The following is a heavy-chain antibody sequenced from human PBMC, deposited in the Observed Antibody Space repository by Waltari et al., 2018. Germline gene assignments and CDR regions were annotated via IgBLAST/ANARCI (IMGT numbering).Heavy chain of an antibody. V-gene: IGHV2-5*01. Sequence: QITLKESGPTLVKPTQTLTLTCTFSGFSLSTSGVGVGWIRQPPGKALEWLALIYWNDDKRYSTSLKGRLTITKDTSKNQGVLTMTNMDPVDTATYYGAHSIHDSSGYYDPVFMNCQHWGQGTLVTVSS. D-gene: IGHD3-22*01. CDR2: IYWNDDK. J-gene: IGHJ1*01. CDR3: AHSIHDSSGYYDPVFMNCQH. CDR1: GFSLSTSGVG.